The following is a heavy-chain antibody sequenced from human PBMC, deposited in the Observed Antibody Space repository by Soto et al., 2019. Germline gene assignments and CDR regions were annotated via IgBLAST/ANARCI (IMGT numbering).Heavy chain of an antibody. V-gene: IGHV4-39*01. CDR1: GGSISSSPYF. D-gene: IGHD1-26*01. CDR3: SRREPERFDP. CDR2: VSYSGGT. J-gene: IGHJ5*02. Sequence: PSETLSLTCTVSGGSISSSPYFWGWIRQPPGKGLEWIASVSYSGGTYYNPSLKSRVTISVDTSKKQFSLNLTSVTAADTAFYYCSRREPERFDPWGKGTQVTVSS.